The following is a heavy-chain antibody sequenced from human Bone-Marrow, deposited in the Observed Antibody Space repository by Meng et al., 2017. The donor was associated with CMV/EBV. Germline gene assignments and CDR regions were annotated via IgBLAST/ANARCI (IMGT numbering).Heavy chain of an antibody. CDR2: IRWNSGSI. V-gene: IGHV3-9*01. J-gene: IGHJ3*02. CDR1: GFTFDDYA. Sequence: GGSLRLSCAASGFTFDDYAMHWVRQAPGKGLEWVSGIRWNSGSIGYADSVKGRFTISRDNAKNSLYLQMNSLRAEDTALYYCAKDTAALAYGAFDIWGQGTMVTVSS. D-gene: IGHD2-2*01. CDR3: AKDTAALAYGAFDI.